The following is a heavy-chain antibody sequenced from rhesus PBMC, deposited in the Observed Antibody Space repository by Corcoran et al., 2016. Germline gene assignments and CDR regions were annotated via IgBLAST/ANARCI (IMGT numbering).Heavy chain of an antibody. Sequence: QVQLQESGPGLVKPSETLSLTCAVSGLSVSSNYWSWIRPPPGKGLEWIGYIYGSDGSTYYKPSLTSRVTISTDTSKNQFSLRLTSVTAADSAIYYCVRDKDRDFDFWGRGVLVTVSS. V-gene: IGHV4-160*01. CDR1: GLSVSSNY. CDR3: VRDKDRDFDF. J-gene: IGHJ4*01. CDR2: IYGSDGST.